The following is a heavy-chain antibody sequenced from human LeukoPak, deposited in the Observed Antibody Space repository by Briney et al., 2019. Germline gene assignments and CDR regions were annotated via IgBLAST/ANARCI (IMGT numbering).Heavy chain of an antibody. V-gene: IGHV5-51*01. CDR2: IYPGDSDT. CDR1: GYSFTSYW. CDR3: ARFGGHYDILTGYYRFDAFDI. J-gene: IGHJ3*02. Sequence: GESLKISCKGSGYSFTSYWIGWVRQMPGKGLEWMGIIYPGDSDTRYSPSFQGQVTISADKSISPAYLQWSSLKASDTAMYYCARFGGHYDILTGYYRFDAFDIWGQGTMVTVSS. D-gene: IGHD3-9*01.